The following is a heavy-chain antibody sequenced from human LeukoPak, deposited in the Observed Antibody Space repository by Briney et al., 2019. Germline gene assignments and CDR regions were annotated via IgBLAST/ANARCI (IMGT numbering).Heavy chain of an antibody. D-gene: IGHD2-2*01. Sequence: SETLSLTCVVYGASFSGDYWSWIRQPPGKGLEWIGEINPSGRTNYNPSLKSRVTISVDTSKNQFSLKWSSVTAADTAVYYCARVPSGVVEPPTRGDYFDFWGQGTLVTVSS. CDR2: INPSGRT. V-gene: IGHV4-34*01. CDR1: GASFSGDY. J-gene: IGHJ4*02. CDR3: ARVPSGVVEPPTRGDYFDF.